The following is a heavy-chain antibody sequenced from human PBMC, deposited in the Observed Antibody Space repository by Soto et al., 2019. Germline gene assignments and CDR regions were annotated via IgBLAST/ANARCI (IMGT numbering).Heavy chain of an antibody. D-gene: IGHD6-19*01. V-gene: IGHV1-3*01. J-gene: IGHJ4*02. CDR2: INAANGHT. Sequence: QGQLVQSGPEVKKTGASVKVSCRASGYFFTSYAIHWVRQAPGPRLEWLGWINAANGHTKYSQNFQGRVIITRDTAANTVYMEVSRLKSGDTAVYYCARGSIAVAGRNQLDYWGQGTRVTGFS. CDR3: ARGSIAVAGRNQLDY. CDR1: GYFFTSYA.